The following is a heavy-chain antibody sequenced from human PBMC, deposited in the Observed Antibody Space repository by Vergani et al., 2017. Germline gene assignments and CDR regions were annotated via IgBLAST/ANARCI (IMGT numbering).Heavy chain of an antibody. D-gene: IGHD2-15*01. Sequence: QMQLVQSGPEVKKPGTSVKVSCKASGFTFTSYAMQWVRQARGQRLEWIGWIVVGSGNTNYAQKFQERVTITRDMSTSTAYMELSSLRAEDTAVYYCAKGADCSGGSCYSLTRWFDPWGQGTLVTVSS. CDR1: GFTFTSYA. V-gene: IGHV1-58*02. CDR3: AKGADCSGGSCYSLTRWFDP. CDR2: IVVGSGNT. J-gene: IGHJ5*02.